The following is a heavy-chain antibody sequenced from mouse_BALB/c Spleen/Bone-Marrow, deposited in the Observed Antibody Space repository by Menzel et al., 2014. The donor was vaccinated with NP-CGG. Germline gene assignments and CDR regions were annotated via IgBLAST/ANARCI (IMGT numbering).Heavy chain of an antibody. CDR3: ASYRYGWYFDV. V-gene: IGHV14-3*02. D-gene: IGHD2-14*01. CDR2: IDPANGNT. J-gene: IGHJ1*01. Sequence: VPLQQSGAELVKPGASVKLSCTASGFNIKDTYMHWVKQRPEQGLEWIGRIDPANGNTKYDPKFQGKATITADTSSNTAYLQLSSLTSEDTAVYYCASYRYGWYFDVWGAGTTVTVSS. CDR1: GFNIKDTY.